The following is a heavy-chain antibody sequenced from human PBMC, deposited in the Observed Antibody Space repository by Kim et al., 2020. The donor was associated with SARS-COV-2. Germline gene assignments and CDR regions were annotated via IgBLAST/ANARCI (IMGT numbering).Heavy chain of an antibody. D-gene: IGHD5-12*01. Sequence: SLKSRVTISVDTSKNQFSLKLSSVTAADTAVYYCARESRGNGGYDLSFDYWGQGTLVTVSS. CDR3: ARESRGNGGYDLSFDY. J-gene: IGHJ4*02. V-gene: IGHV4-31*02.